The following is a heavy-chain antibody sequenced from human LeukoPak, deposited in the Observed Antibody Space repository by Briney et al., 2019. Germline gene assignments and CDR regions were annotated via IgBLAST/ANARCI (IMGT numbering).Heavy chain of an antibody. CDR2: IYPDESNI. J-gene: IGHJ4*02. CDR3: ARPPSRGYSSSFEY. CDR1: GYSFPTYW. Sequence: GESLKISCKRSGYSFPTYWIAWVRQMPGKGLEWMGIIYPDESNIRYSPSFQGQVTISADKSISTAYLQWSSLKASDTAMYYCARPPSRGYSSSFEYWGQGTLVTVSS. V-gene: IGHV5-51*01. D-gene: IGHD2-2*03.